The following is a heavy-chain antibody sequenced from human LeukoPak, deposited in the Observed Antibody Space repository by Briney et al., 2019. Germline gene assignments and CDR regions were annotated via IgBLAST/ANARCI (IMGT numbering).Heavy chain of an antibody. CDR1: GFTFSIYS. D-gene: IGHD3-10*01. J-gene: IGHJ6*04. V-gene: IGHV3-33*01. CDR2: IWYDGSNK. CDR3: ARGIVPRVINYYYYGMDV. Sequence: GGSLRLSCAASGFTFSIYSMHWVRQAPGKGLEWVAVIWYDGSNKYYADSVKGRFTISRDNSKNTLYLQMNSLRAEDTAVYYCARGIVPRVINYYYYGMDVWGKGTTVTVSS.